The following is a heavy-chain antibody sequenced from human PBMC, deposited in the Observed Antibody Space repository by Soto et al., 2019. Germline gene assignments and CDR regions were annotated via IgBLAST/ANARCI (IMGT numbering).Heavy chain of an antibody. CDR3: AKDWTAAAGTSAYYYYYGMDV. J-gene: IGHJ6*02. CDR2: ISGSGGST. D-gene: IGHD6-13*01. CDR1: VFTFSSYA. V-gene: IGHV3-23*01. Sequence: GGSLRLSCASSVFTFSSYAMSWVRQAPGKGLEWVSAISGSGGSTYYADSVKGRFTISRDNSRNTLYLQMNSLRAEDTAVYYCAKDWTAAAGTSAYYYYYGMDVWGQGTTGTV.